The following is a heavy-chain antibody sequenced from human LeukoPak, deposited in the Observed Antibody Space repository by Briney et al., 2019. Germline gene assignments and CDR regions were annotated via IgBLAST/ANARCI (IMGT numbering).Heavy chain of an antibody. J-gene: IGHJ4*02. CDR1: GFTLSEYY. D-gene: IGHD6-19*01. Sequence: PRGSLRLSWAASGFTLSEYYMSWIRQAPGNWLEWVSDISSTADIVSYADFVLGRFTISRDNGDDSLSLQLNNLRAEDTAVYYCARETVAGTFDYWSQGTLVTVSS. V-gene: IGHV3-11*01. CDR2: ISSTADIV. CDR3: ARETVAGTFDY.